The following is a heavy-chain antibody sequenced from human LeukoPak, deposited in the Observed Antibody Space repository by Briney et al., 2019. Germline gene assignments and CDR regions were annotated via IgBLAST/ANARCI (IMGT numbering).Heavy chain of an antibody. Sequence: GGSLRLSCAASGFTFSTSWMHWVRQAPGKGLVWVSRINSDGSGTTYADSVKGRFTISRDNAKNSLYLQMNSLRAEDTAVYYCARVENYEILAGLDYWGQGTLVTVSS. CDR1: GFTFSTSW. CDR3: ARVENYEILAGLDY. CDR2: INSDGSGT. D-gene: IGHD3-9*01. J-gene: IGHJ4*02. V-gene: IGHV3-74*01.